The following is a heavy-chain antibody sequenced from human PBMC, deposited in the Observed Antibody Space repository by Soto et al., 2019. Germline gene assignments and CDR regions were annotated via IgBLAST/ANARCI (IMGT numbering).Heavy chain of an antibody. J-gene: IGHJ6*03. CDR1: SGSIISYY. Sequence: XXTLSLTCTVSSGSIISYYWSWIRQPPGKGVEWIGYIXYSGSXNYNTYIKSRXXISVDKSXXQFYMKLSSVTAAETAVYYCARHTAYYYYYMDVWGKGTTVTVSS. D-gene: IGHD4-17*01. CDR2: IXYSGSX. V-gene: IGHV4-59*08. CDR3: ARHTAYYYYYMDV.